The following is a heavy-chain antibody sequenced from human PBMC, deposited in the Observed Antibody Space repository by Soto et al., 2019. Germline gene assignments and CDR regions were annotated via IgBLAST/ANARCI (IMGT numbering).Heavy chain of an antibody. CDR3: ARDGSGSYHKMGYGMDV. CDR1: GGTFSSYA. CDR2: IIPIFGTA. Sequence: SCKASGGTFSSYAISWVRQAPGQGLEWMGGIIPIFGTANYAQKFQGRVTITADESTSTAYMELSSLRSEDTAVYYCARDGSGSYHKMGYGMDVWGQGTTVTVSS. V-gene: IGHV1-69*01. J-gene: IGHJ6*02. D-gene: IGHD3-10*01.